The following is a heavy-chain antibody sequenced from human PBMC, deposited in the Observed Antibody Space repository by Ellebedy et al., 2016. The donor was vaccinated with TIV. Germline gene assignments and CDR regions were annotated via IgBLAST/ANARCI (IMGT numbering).Heavy chain of an antibody. CDR3: ATSRRGRYQLLVNWYFDL. CDR2: ISGSGGST. D-gene: IGHD2-2*01. CDR1: GFTFSSYA. V-gene: IGHV3-23*01. Sequence: GESLKISXAASGFTFSSYAMSWVRQAPGKGLEWVSAISGSGGSTYYADSVKGRFTISRDNSKNTLYLQMNSLRAEDTAVYYCATSRRGRYQLLVNWYFDLWGRGTLVTVSS. J-gene: IGHJ2*01.